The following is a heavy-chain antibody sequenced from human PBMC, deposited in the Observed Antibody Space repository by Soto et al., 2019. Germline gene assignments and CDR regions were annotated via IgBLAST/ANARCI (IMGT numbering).Heavy chain of an antibody. V-gene: IGHV3-7*05. D-gene: IGHD2-2*01. CDR2: IKQDGSEK. CDR3: ARDRLIVVVPAGMGPDYYYYGMDV. Sequence: GGSLRLSCAASGFTFSSYWMSWVRQAPGKELEWVANIKQDGSEKYYVDSVKGRFTISRDNAKNSLYLQMNSLRAEDTAVYYCARDRLIVVVPAGMGPDYYYYGMDVWGQGTTVTVSS. J-gene: IGHJ6*02. CDR1: GFTFSSYW.